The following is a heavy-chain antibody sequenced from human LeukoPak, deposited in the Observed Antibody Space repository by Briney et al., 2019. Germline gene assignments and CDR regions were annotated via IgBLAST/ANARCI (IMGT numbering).Heavy chain of an antibody. Sequence: GRSLRLSCAASGFSFSSYWMHWVRQAPGKGLVWVSRIKSDGKTNYADSVKGRFTISRDNAKNTVSLQMNSLRAEDMGVYYCARAPSEIGGYYPEYFRHWGQGTLVTVSS. CDR3: ARAPSEIGGYYPEYFRH. D-gene: IGHD3-22*01. CDR2: IKSDGKT. CDR1: GFSFSSYW. J-gene: IGHJ1*01. V-gene: IGHV3-74*01.